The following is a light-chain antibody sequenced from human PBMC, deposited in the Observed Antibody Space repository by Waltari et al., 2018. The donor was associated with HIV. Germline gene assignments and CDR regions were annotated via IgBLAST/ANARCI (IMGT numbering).Light chain of an antibody. CDR3: CSYAGSSTPV. CDR2: EVS. Sequence: QSALTQPASVSGSPGQSITIRCTGTSSDVGSHNLVSWYQQHPGKAPKLMIYEVSKRPSGVSNRFSGSKSGNTASLTISGLQAEDEADYYCCSYAGSSTPVFGGGTKLTVL. CDR1: SSDVGSHNL. V-gene: IGLV2-23*02. J-gene: IGLJ2*01.